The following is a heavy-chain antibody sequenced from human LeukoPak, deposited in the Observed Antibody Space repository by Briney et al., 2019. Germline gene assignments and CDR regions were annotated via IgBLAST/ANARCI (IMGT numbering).Heavy chain of an antibody. CDR1: GGSISSYY. CDR2: IYYSGSA. Sequence: PSETLSLTCTVSGGSISSYYWSWIRQPPGKGLEWIGYIYYSGSANYNPSLKSRVTISVDTSKNQFSLKLSSVTAADTAVYYCAREGGYSSGLKGNWFDPWGQGTLVTVSS. V-gene: IGHV4-59*01. D-gene: IGHD6-19*01. CDR3: AREGGYSSGLKGNWFDP. J-gene: IGHJ5*02.